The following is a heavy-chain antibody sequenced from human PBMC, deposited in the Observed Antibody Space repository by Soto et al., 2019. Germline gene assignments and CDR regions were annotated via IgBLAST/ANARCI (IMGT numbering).Heavy chain of an antibody. CDR3: ARGGGLIRYSLLSNWFDP. CDR2: INHSGST. Sequence: QVQLQQWGAGLLKPSETLSLTCAVYGGSFSGYYWSWIRQPPGKGLEWIGEINHSGSTNYNPSIKSRVTISVDTSKNQFSLKLSSVTAADTAVYYCARGGGLIRYSLLSNWFDPWGQGTLVTVSS. V-gene: IGHV4-34*01. J-gene: IGHJ5*02. D-gene: IGHD3-9*01. CDR1: GGSFSGYY.